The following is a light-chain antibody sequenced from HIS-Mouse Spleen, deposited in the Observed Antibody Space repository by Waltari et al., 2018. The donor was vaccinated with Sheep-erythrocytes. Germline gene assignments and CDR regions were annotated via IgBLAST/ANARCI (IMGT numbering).Light chain of an antibody. V-gene: IGKV3-20*01. CDR1: QSVSSSY. J-gene: IGKJ3*01. CDR3: QQYGSSRQQTFT. Sequence: EIVLTQSPGTLSLSPGERATLSCRASQSVSSSYLAWYQQKPGQAPRLLIYGASSRATGIPDRFSGSGSGTDFTLTISRLEPEDFAVYYCQQYGSSRQQTFTFGPGTKLDIK. CDR2: GAS.